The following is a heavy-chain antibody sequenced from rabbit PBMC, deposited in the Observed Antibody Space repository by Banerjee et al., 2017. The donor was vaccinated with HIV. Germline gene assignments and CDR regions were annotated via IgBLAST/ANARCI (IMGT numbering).Heavy chain of an antibody. V-gene: IGHV1S45*01. CDR3: ARGVYTDDYFDL. CDR1: GLDFSSSYW. J-gene: IGHJ4*01. Sequence: QEQLVEYGGDLVQPEGSLTLTCKASGLDFSSSYWISWVRQAPGKGLEWIACISAGSSGSAYYASWAKGRFTISKTSSTTVTLQMTSLTAADTATYFCARGVYTDDYFDLWGPGTLVTVS. CDR2: ISAGSSGSA. D-gene: IGHD1-1*01.